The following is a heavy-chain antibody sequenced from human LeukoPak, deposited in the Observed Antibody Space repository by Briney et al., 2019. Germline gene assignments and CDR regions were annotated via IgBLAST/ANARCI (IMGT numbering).Heavy chain of an antibody. CDR2: ISYSSSTI. J-gene: IGHJ3*02. CDR1: GFTFSSYS. V-gene: IGHV3-48*04. Sequence: HPGGSLRLSCAASGFTFSSYSMNWARQAPGKGLEWVSYISYSSSTIYYADSVKGRFTISRDNAKNSLYLQMNSLRAEDTALYYCAKDIGRFPHALDIWGQGTMVTVSS. CDR3: AKDIGRFPHALDI. D-gene: IGHD1-26*01.